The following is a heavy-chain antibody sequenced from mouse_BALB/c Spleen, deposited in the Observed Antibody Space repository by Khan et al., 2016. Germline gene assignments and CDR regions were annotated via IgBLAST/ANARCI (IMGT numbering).Heavy chain of an antibody. CDR3: ARGAY. CDR1: GYTFSRYW. CDR2: ILPGSGST. Sequence: QVQLKESGAELMKPGASVQISCKATGYTFSRYWIDWVKERPGHGLTWIGEILPGSGSTNYNEKFKDKATFTAETSSNTAYIQLICLTSEDSAVYYCARGAYWGQGTLVTVSA. J-gene: IGHJ3*01. V-gene: IGHV1-9*01.